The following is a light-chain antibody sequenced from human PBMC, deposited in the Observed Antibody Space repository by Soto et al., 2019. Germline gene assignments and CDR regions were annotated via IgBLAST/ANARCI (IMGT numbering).Light chain of an antibody. V-gene: IGLV2-14*03. J-gene: IGLJ1*01. CDR2: DVS. Sequence: QSVLTQPASLSGPPGQSITISCTGTSSDVGAYNYVSWYQHHPGNAPKLMIYDVSNRPSGVSNRFSGSKSGNTASLTISGLQAEDEADYYCSSYTSSSTYVFGTGTRSPS. CDR1: SSDVGAYNY. CDR3: SSYTSSSTYV.